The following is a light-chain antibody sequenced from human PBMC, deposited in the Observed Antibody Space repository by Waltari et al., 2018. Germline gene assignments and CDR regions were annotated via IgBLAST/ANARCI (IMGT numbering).Light chain of an antibody. J-gene: IGKJ3*01. CDR1: QRVSFY. Sequence: EVVLTQSPATLPLSQGDRAILSCRASQRVSFYLPWYQQKGGQAPRLLIYDTSKRVPGIPDRFSGSGSGTDFTLTISNLEPEDFAIYYCQQRSDWPVTFGPGTRLDIK. V-gene: IGKV3-11*01. CDR3: QQRSDWPVT. CDR2: DTS.